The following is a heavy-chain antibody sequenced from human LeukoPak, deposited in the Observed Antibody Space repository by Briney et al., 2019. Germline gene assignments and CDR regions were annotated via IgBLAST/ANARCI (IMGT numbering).Heavy chain of an antibody. V-gene: IGHV3-53*01. D-gene: IGHD6-6*01. CDR1: GFTVSSNY. J-gene: IGHJ6*04. CDR2: IYSGGST. CDR3: ARAEYSSSSDV. Sequence: GGSLRLSCAASGFTVSSNYMSWVRQAPGKGLEWVSVIYSGGSTYYADSVKGRFTISRDNSKNTLYLQMNSLRAEDTAVYYCARAEYSSSSDVWGKGTTVTVSS.